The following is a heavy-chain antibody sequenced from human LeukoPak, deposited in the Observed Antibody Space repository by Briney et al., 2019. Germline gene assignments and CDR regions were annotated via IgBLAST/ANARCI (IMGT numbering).Heavy chain of an antibody. D-gene: IGHD2-21*02. CDR2: IYHSGRT. CDR3: ARALTSPYCGGDCYPDYFDY. V-gene: IGHV4-30-2*01. J-gene: IGHJ4*02. Sequence: SQTLSLTCAVSGDSISSGGYSWSWIRQPVGKGLEWIAYIYHSGRTYYNPSLKSRVTISVDRSKNQFSLKLSSVTAADTAVYYCARALTSPYCGGDCYPDYFDYWGQGTLVTVSS. CDR1: GDSISSGGYS.